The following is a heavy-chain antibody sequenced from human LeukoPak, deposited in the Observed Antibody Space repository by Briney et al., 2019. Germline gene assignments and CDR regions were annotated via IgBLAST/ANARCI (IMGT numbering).Heavy chain of an antibody. V-gene: IGHV3-74*01. Sequence: GRSLRLSCAASGFTFSSYWMHWVRQAPGKGLVWVSRISSDGSRITYVDSVKGRFTISRDNAKKTLDLQMNSLRVEDTAVYFCARDNGRNGFDIWGQGTMVTVSP. CDR1: GFTFSSYW. CDR3: ARDNGRNGFDI. CDR2: ISSDGSRI. J-gene: IGHJ3*02.